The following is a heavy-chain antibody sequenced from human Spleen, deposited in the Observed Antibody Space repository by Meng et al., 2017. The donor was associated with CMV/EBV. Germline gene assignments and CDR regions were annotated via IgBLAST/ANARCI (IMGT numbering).Heavy chain of an antibody. V-gene: IGHV1-18*01. Sequence: QVQLRQAGAEVKKPGASVKVSVKASGYTFTSYGISWVRQAHGQGLEWMGWISAYNGNTNYAQKLQGRVTMTTDTSTSTAYMELRSLRPDDTAVYYCARVSIAVAGTGFDYWGQGTLVTVSS. CDR1: GYTFTSYG. D-gene: IGHD6-19*01. J-gene: IGHJ4*02. CDR3: ARVSIAVAGTGFDY. CDR2: ISAYNGNT.